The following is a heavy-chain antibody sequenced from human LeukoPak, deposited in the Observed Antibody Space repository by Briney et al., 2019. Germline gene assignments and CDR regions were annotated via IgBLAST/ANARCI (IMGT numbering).Heavy chain of an antibody. J-gene: IGHJ5*02. CDR3: ATEVAGDGRWFDP. V-gene: IGHV3-30-3*01. Sequence: PGGSLRLSCAASGFTFSSYAMHWVRQAPGKGLEWVAVISYDGSNKYYADSVKGRFTISRDNSKNTLYLQMNSLRSEDTAVYYCATEVAGDGRWFDPWGQGTLVTVSS. CDR2: ISYDGSNK. CDR1: GFTFSSYA. D-gene: IGHD6-19*01.